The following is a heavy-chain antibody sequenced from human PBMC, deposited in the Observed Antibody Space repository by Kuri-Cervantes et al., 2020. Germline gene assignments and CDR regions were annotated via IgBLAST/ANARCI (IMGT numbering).Heavy chain of an antibody. CDR3: ARVRSSGWYFDY. D-gene: IGHD6-25*01. Sequence: GGSLRLSCKASGGTFSSYAISWVRQAPGQGLEWMGGIIPIFGTANYAQKFQGRVTITTDESTSTAYMELSSLRSEDTAVYYCARVRSSGWYFDYWGQGTLVTVSS. J-gene: IGHJ4*02. CDR1: GGTFSSYA. CDR2: IIPIFGTA. V-gene: IGHV1-69*05.